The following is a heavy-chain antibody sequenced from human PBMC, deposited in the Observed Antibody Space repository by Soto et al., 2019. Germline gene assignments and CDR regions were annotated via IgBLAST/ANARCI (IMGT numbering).Heavy chain of an antibody. CDR2: IYFSGST. J-gene: IGHJ6*02. V-gene: IGHV4-30-4*01. Sequence: PSETLSLTCSVSSGSIDSGDYYWSWIRQPPGKGLEWIGYIYFSGSTYYNPSPKSRVTMSLDTSKSQFSLKLSSVTAADTAVYYCARQEDLYAFMDVWGQGTTVTVSS. D-gene: IGHD2-2*02. CDR3: ARQEDLYAFMDV. CDR1: SGSIDSGDYY.